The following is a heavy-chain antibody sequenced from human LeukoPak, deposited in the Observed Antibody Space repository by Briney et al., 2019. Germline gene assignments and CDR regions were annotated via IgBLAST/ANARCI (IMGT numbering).Heavy chain of an antibody. D-gene: IGHD3-10*01. CDR2: IYYSGST. V-gene: IGHV4-31*03. CDR3: VRSYGSGSYYNPNWFDP. CDR1: GGSISSGGYY. J-gene: IGHJ5*02. Sequence: SETLSLTCTVSGGSISSGGYYWSWIRQHPGKGLEWIGYIYYSGSTYYNPSLKSRVTISVDTSKNQFSLKLSSVTAADTAVYYCVRSYGSGSYYNPNWFDPWGQGTLVTVSS.